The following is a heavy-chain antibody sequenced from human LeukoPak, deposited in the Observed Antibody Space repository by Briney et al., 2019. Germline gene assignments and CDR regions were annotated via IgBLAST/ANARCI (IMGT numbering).Heavy chain of an antibody. D-gene: IGHD2-15*01. V-gene: IGHV3-48*04. J-gene: IGHJ6*03. CDR2: ISSSSSTK. CDR3: ARVLRYCSGGNCYSGGLGYMDV. Sequence: GGSLRLSCAASGFTFSSYSMNWVRQAPGKGLEWVSYISSSSSTKYYADSVKGRFTISRDNAKNSLFLQMNSLRAEYTAVYYCARVLRYCSGGNCYSGGLGYMDVWGKGTTVTISS. CDR1: GFTFSSYS.